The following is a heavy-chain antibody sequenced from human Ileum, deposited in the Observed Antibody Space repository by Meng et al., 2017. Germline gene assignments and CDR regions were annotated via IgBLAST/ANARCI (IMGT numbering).Heavy chain of an antibody. Sequence: QVQLQESGPGLVEPSVTLSLTCAVSGGSISNGKWWSWVRQPPGKGLEWIGEISQSGTTNYYPALNSRVSISLDKANNHLSLTLTSVTAADTAVYYCATYGSGFTPPLDPWGQGILVTVSS. CDR2: ISQSGTT. CDR3: ATYGSGFTPPLDP. J-gene: IGHJ5*02. CDR1: GGSISNGKW. D-gene: IGHD3-10*01. V-gene: IGHV4-4*02.